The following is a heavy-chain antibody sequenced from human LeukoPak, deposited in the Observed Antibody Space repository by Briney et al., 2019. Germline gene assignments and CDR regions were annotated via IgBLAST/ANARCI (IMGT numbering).Heavy chain of an antibody. CDR3: ARREDIVIVPAHAFDI. Sequence: SETLSLTCAVYGGSFTNYYWSWIRQPPGKGLEWIGEINHSGSTKYNPSLKSRVTISVDTSKNLFSLKLSSVTAADTAVYYCARREDIVIVPAHAFDIWGQGTMVTVSS. D-gene: IGHD2-2*01. CDR1: GGSFTNYY. CDR2: INHSGST. V-gene: IGHV4-34*01. J-gene: IGHJ3*02.